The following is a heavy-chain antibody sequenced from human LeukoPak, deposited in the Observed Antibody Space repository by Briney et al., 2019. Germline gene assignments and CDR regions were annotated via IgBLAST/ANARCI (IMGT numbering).Heavy chain of an antibody. CDR1: GFTFSSYA. J-gene: IGHJ4*02. V-gene: IGHV3-30-3*01. D-gene: IGHD3-10*01. CDR2: ISYDGSNK. CDR3: ARGFYGSADFDY. Sequence: GGSLRLSCAASGFTFSSYAMHWVRQAPGKGLEWVAVISYDGSNKYYADSVKGRFTISRDNSKNTLYLQMNSLRAEDTAVYYCARGFYGSADFDYWGQGTLVTVSS.